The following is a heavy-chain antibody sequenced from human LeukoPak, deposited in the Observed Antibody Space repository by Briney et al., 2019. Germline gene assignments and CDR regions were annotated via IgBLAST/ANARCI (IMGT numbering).Heavy chain of an antibody. D-gene: IGHD2-21*02. CDR1: GGTFSSYA. Sequence: ASVKVSCKASGGTFSSYAISWVRQAPGQGLEWTGGLIPIFGTSNYAQKFQGRVTITADESTSTAYMELSSLRSEDTAVYYCARDWAAYCGGDCYSELYYYGMDVWGQGTTVTVSS. J-gene: IGHJ6*02. CDR3: ARDWAAYCGGDCYSELYYYGMDV. CDR2: LIPIFGTS. V-gene: IGHV1-69*13.